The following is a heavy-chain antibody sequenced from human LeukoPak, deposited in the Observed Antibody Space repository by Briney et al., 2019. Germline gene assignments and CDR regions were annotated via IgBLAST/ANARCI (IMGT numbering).Heavy chain of an antibody. V-gene: IGHV1-69*13. Sequence: ASVKVSCKASGGTFSSYAISWVRQAPGQGLEWMGGIIPIFGTANYAQKFQGRVTITADESTSTAYMELSSLRSEDTAVYYCAREGVGKEPHPDYWGQGTLVTVSS. D-gene: IGHD7-27*01. CDR1: GGTFSSYA. CDR2: IIPIFGTA. J-gene: IGHJ4*02. CDR3: AREGVGKEPHPDY.